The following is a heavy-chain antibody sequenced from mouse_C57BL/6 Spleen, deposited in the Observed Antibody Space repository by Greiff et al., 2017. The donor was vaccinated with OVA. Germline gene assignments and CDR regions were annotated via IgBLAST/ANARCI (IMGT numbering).Heavy chain of an antibody. Sequence: QVQLQQSGPGLVQPSQSLSITCTVSGFSLTSYGVHWVRQSPGKGLEWLGVIWSGGSTDYNAAFISRLSISKDNSKSQVFFKMNSLQADDTAIYYCARSEGLYYEYDAWFAYWGQGTLVTVSA. D-gene: IGHD2-4*01. CDR3: ARSEGLYYEYDAWFAY. J-gene: IGHJ3*01. V-gene: IGHV2-2*01. CDR1: GFSLTSYG. CDR2: IWSGGST.